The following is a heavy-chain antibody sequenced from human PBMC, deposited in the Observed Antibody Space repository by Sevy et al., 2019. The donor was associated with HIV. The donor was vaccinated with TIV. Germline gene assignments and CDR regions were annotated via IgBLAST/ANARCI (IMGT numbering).Heavy chain of an antibody. D-gene: IGHD6-6*01. J-gene: IGHJ6*02. CDR3: ARGLAALPGYYYGMDV. V-gene: IGHV3-30*03. CDR2: ILYDGSNK. Sequence: GSLRLSCAASGFTFSSYGMHWVRQAPGKGLEWVAVILYDGSNKYYADSVKGRFTISRDNSKNTLYLRMNSLRAGDTAVYYCARGLAALPGYYYGMDVWGQGTAVTVSS. CDR1: GFTFSSYG.